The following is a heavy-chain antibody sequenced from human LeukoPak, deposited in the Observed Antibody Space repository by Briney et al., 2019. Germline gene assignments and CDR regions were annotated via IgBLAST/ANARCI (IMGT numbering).Heavy chain of an antibody. V-gene: IGHV3-30*01. J-gene: IGHJ3*02. CDR3: ARVHQLLSDAFDI. Sequence: GRSLRLSCAASGFTFSSYAMHWVRQAPGKGLEWVAVISYDGSNKYYADSVKGRFTISRDNSKNTLYLQMNSLRAEDTAVYYCARVHQLLSDAFDIWGQGTMGTVSS. D-gene: IGHD2-2*01. CDR1: GFTFSSYA. CDR2: ISYDGSNK.